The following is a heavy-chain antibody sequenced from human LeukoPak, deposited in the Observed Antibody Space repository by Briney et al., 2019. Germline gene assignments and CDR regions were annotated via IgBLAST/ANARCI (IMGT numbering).Heavy chain of an antibody. V-gene: IGHV1-18*01. CDR3: ARDHRAYCGGDCYPGD. J-gene: IGHJ4*02. Sequence: ASVKVSCKASGYTFTSYGISWVRQAPGQGLEWMGWISAYNGNTNYAQKLQGGVTMTTDTSTSTAYMVLRSLRSDDTAVYYCARDHRAYCGGDCYPGDWGQGTLVTVSS. CDR1: GYTFTSYG. CDR2: ISAYNGNT. D-gene: IGHD2-21*02.